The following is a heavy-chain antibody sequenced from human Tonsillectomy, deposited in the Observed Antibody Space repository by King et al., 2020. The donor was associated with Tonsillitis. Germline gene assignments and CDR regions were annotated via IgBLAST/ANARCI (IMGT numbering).Heavy chain of an antibody. D-gene: IGHD3-16*01. CDR2: ISSSGSTL. CDR3: ARVDMITFGEGKFDY. CDR1: GFTFSDYY. Sequence: QLVQSGGTLVKPGGSLRLSCAASGFTFSDYYMSWIRQAPGKGLEWVSSISSSGSTLYYTESVKGRFTISRDNAKNSLYLQMNSLRAEDTAVYYCARVDMITFGEGKFDYWGQGTLVTVSS. V-gene: IGHV3-11*01. J-gene: IGHJ4*02.